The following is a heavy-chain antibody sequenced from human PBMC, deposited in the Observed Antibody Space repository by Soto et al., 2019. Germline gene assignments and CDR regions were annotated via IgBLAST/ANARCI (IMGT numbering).Heavy chain of an antibody. D-gene: IGHD3-10*01. CDR3: ASSYGSGYRAFDY. CDR1: GDTFTFYS. CDR2: INPILSMS. Sequence: QVQLVQSGAEVKKPGSSVRVSCKASGDTFTFYSINWVRQAPGLGLEWMGRINPILSMSNYAQRFQGRVTMTPDKSTRAAYMELSSLRSEDTAMYYCASSYGSGYRAFDYWGQGALVTVSS. J-gene: IGHJ4*02. V-gene: IGHV1-69*02.